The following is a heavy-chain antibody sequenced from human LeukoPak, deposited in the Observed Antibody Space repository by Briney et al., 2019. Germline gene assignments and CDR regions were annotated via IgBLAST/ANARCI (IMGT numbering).Heavy chain of an antibody. CDR2: VSGSGGST. V-gene: IGHV3-23*01. J-gene: IGHJ4*02. Sequence: GGSLRLSCAASGFTFSSYAMSWVRQAPGKGLGWVSAVSGSGGSTYYADSVKGRFTISRDNSKNTLYLQVNSLRAEDTAVYYCARALYISNWYYFDYWGQGTLVTVSS. D-gene: IGHD6-13*01. CDR3: ARALYISNWYYFDY. CDR1: GFTFSSYA.